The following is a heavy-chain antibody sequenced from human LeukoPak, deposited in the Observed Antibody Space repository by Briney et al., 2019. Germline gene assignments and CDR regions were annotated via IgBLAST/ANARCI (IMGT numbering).Heavy chain of an antibody. J-gene: IGHJ3*02. CDR3: ARGRDYYDSSGYTTYAFDI. CDR2: INHSGST. Sequence: SETLSLTCAVYGGSFSGYYWSWIRQSPGKGLEWIGEINHSGSTNYNPSLKSRVTISVDTSKNQFSLKLSSVTAADTAVYYCARGRDYYDSSGYTTYAFDIWGQGTMVTVSS. V-gene: IGHV4-34*01. CDR1: GGSFSGYY. D-gene: IGHD3-22*01.